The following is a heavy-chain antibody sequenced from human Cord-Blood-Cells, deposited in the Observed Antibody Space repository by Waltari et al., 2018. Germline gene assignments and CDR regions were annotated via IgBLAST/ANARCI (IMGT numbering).Heavy chain of an antibody. D-gene: IGHD1-26*01. CDR1: GFTFSNAW. Sequence: EVQLVESGGGLVKPGGSLRLSCAASGFTFSNAWMSWVRQAPGKGLEWVGRIKSKTDGGTTDYAAPVKGRFTISKDDSKNTLYLKMNSLKTEDTALYYCTTYFSSGSYYFDYGGQGTLATVSS. J-gene: IGHJ4*02. CDR3: TTYFSSGSYYFDY. CDR2: IKSKTDGGTT. V-gene: IGHV3-15*01.